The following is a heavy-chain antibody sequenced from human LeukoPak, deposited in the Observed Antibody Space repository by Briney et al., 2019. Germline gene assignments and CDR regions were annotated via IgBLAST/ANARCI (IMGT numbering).Heavy chain of an antibody. V-gene: IGHV1-69*04. Sequence: ASVKVSCKASGGTFSGYAISWVRQAPGQGLEWMGRIIPILGIANYAQKFQGRVTITADKSTSTAYMELSSLRSEDTAVYYCARAELTYCGGDCYPLFDYWGQGTLVTVSS. CDR1: GGTFSGYA. CDR3: ARAELTYCGGDCYPLFDY. CDR2: IIPILGIA. J-gene: IGHJ4*02. D-gene: IGHD2-21*02.